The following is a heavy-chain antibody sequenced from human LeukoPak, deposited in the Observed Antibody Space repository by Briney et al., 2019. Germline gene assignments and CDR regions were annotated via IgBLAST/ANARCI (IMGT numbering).Heavy chain of an antibody. V-gene: IGHV4-4*07. CDR3: ARRKQTYSEDYFDY. Sequence: SETLFLTCTVSGGSISSYYWSWIRQPAGKGLEWIGRIYTSGSTNYNPSLKSRVSMSVDTSKNQFSLKLSSVIAADTAVYYCARRKQTYSEDYFDYWGQGTLVTVSS. CDR1: GGSISSYY. CDR2: IYTSGST. D-gene: IGHD1-26*01. J-gene: IGHJ4*02.